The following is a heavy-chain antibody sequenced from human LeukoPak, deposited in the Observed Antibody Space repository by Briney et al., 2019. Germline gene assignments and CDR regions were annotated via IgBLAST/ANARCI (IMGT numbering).Heavy chain of an antibody. CDR3: ARQEYDWADP. CDR2: INHSGST. J-gene: IGHJ5*02. D-gene: IGHD2/OR15-2a*01. Sequence: SETLSLTCAVYGGSFSGYYWSWIRQPPGKGLEWIGEINHSGSTNYNPSLKSRVTISVDTSKNQFSLKLSSVTAADTAVYYCARQEYDWADPWGQGTLVTVSS. V-gene: IGHV4-34*01. CDR1: GGSFSGYY.